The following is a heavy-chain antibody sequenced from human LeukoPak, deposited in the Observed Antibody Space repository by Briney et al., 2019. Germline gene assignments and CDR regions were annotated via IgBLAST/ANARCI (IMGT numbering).Heavy chain of an antibody. CDR2: ISYDGSNK. CDR1: GFTFSSYA. Sequence: GGSLRLSCAASGFTFSSYAMHWVRQAPGKGLEWVAVISYDGSNKYYADSVKGRFTISRDNSKNTLYLQMNSLRAEDTAVYYCTEDWYFDYWGQGTLVTVSS. CDR3: TEDWYFDY. J-gene: IGHJ4*02. V-gene: IGHV3-30-3*02.